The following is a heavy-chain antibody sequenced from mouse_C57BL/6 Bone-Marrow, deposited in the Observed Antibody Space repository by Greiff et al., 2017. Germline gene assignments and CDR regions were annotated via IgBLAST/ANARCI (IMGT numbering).Heavy chain of an antibody. J-gene: IGHJ4*01. Sequence: EVKLVESGGGLVQPKGSLKLSCAASGFSFNTYAMNWVRQAPGKGLEWVARIRSKSNNYATYYADSVKDRFTISRDDSESMLYLQMNNLKTEDTAMYYCVRPPYSNYFFYAMDYWGQGTSGTVSS. CDR1: GFSFNTYA. V-gene: IGHV10-1*01. D-gene: IGHD2-5*01. CDR3: VRPPYSNYFFYAMDY. CDR2: IRSKSNNYAT.